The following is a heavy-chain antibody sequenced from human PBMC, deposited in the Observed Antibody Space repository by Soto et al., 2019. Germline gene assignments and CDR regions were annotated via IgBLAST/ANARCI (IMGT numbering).Heavy chain of an antibody. Sequence: GASVKVSCNASGYTFTSYGISWVRQAPGQGLEWMGWINANSGNTTYAQKFQGWVTMTRDTSISTAYMELSRLRSDDTAVYYCARDRDVVATEFFDCYGMDVWGQGTTVTVSS. CDR1: GYTFTSYG. J-gene: IGHJ6*02. D-gene: IGHD5-12*01. CDR3: ARDRDVVATEFFDCYGMDV. CDR2: INANSGNT. V-gene: IGHV1-2*04.